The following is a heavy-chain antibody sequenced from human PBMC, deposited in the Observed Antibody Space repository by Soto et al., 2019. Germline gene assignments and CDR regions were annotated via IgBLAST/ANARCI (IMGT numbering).Heavy chain of an antibody. J-gene: IGHJ3*02. CDR2: IIPIFGTA. CDR1: GGTVSSYA. CDR3: ASDRSSGFLNAFDI. V-gene: IGHV1-69*12. Sequence: QVQLVQSGAEVKMPGSSVKVSCKASGGTVSSYAISWVRQAPGQGLEWMGGIIPIFGTANYAQKFQGRVTITADESTSTAYMELSSLRSEDTAVYYCASDRSSGFLNAFDIWGQGTMVTVSS. D-gene: IGHD3-22*01.